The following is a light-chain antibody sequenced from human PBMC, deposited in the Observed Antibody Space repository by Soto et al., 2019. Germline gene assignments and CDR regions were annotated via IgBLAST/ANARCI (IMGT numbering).Light chain of an antibody. CDR3: AAWDDSLSGVV. CDR1: NSNIGRDN. V-gene: IGLV1-47*01. J-gene: IGLJ2*01. Sequence: QSVLTQPPSASGAPGQRVTISCSGSNSNIGRDNVYWYQHLPGTTPKLLIYRNNQRPSGVPDRFSGFKSGTSASLAISGLRSEDESYYYCAAWDDSLSGVVFGGGTKLTVL. CDR2: RNN.